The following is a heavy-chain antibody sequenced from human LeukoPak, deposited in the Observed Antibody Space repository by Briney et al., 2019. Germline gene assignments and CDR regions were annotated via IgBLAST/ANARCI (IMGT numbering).Heavy chain of an antibody. D-gene: IGHD6-19*01. Sequence: SETLSLTCAVYGGSFSGYYWSWIRQPPGKGLEWIGEINHSGSTNYNPSLKSRVTIPVDTSKNQFSLKLSSVTAADTAVYYCARERKQWLVRYYMDVWGKGTTVTVSS. V-gene: IGHV4-34*01. CDR3: ARERKQWLVRYYMDV. J-gene: IGHJ6*03. CDR1: GGSFSGYY. CDR2: INHSGST.